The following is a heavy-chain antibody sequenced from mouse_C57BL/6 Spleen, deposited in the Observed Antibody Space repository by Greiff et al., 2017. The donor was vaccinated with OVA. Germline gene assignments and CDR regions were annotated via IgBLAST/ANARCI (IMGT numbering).Heavy chain of an antibody. J-gene: IGHJ2*01. CDR1: GYTFTDYE. CDR2: IDPETGGT. CDR3: TRNHYGSSYLDY. Sequence: VKLMESGAELVRPGASVTLSCKASGYTFTDYEMHWVKQTPVHGLEWIGAIDPETGGTAYNQKFKGKAILTADKSSSTAYMELRSLTSEDSAVYYCTRNHYGSSYLDYWGQGTTLTVSS. D-gene: IGHD1-1*01. V-gene: IGHV1-15*01.